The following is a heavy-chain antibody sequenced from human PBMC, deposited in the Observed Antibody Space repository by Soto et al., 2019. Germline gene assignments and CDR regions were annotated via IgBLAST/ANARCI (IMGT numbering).Heavy chain of an antibody. V-gene: IGHV4-4*02. CDR3: ARGGDWQFDY. J-gene: IGHJ4*02. Sequence: SETLSLTSAVSGDSISSDMWWSWVRQPPGKGLEWIGEIHHSGRTNYNPSLKSRVTILVEKSKNQVSLELSSMTAADTAVYYCARGGDWQFDYWGQGTLVT. CDR2: IHHSGRT. D-gene: IGHD2-21*02. CDR1: GDSISSDMW.